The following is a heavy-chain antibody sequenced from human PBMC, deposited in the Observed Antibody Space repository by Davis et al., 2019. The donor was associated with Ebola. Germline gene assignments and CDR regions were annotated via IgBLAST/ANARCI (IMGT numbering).Heavy chain of an antibody. V-gene: IGHV3-23*01. D-gene: IGHD3-16*01. CDR1: GFTFSSYA. Sequence: PGGSLRLSCAASGFTFSSYAMSWVRQAPGKGLEWVSAISGSGGSTYYADSVKGRFTISRDNSKNTLYLQMNSLRAEDTAVYYCAKPGDGGYYYYYMDVWGKGTTVTVSS. J-gene: IGHJ6*03. CDR3: AKPGDGGYYYYYMDV. CDR2: ISGSGGST.